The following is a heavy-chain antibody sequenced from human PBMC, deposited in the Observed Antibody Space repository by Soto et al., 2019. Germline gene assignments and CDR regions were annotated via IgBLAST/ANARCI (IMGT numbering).Heavy chain of an antibody. V-gene: IGHV1-2*04. Sequence: QVHLVQSGAEVVKPGASVKVSCKASGYTFTGYYIHWVRQAPGQGLEWMGWISPNSGGANIAPKFQGWVTMTRDTSISTSYVELNRLRSNDTAVYYCARDYYDGCASYCLEIWGQGTKVTVAA. CDR1: GYTFTGYY. D-gene: IGHD3-16*01. J-gene: IGHJ3*01. CDR3: ARDYYDGCASYCLEI. CDR2: ISPNSGGA.